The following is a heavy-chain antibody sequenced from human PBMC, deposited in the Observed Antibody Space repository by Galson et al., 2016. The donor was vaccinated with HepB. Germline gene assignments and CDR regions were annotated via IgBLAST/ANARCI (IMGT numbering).Heavy chain of an antibody. D-gene: IGHD4-23*01. V-gene: IGHV3-33*01. CDR1: GFTFSRYA. J-gene: IGHJ6*02. CDR3: AGSDDYGDNGPVGVSGMDV. CDR2: IWYDGSNQ. Sequence: SLRLSCAASGFTFSRYAMHWPRQAPGKGLEWVAVIWYDGSNQFYADSVKGRFSISRDNAKNTLHLQINSLRADDTAVYYCAGSDDYGDNGPVGVSGMDVWGPGTAVIVSS.